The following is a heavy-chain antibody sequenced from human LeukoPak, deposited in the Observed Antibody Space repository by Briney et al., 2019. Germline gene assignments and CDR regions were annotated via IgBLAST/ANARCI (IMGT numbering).Heavy chain of an antibody. CDR2: IYYSGST. CDR3: ARLNDFWSGSPRGFDY. CDR1: GGSISSSSYY. J-gene: IGHJ4*02. Sequence: PSETLSLTCTVSGGSISSSSYYWGWIRQPPGKGLEWIGSIYYSGSTYYNPSLKSRVTISVDTSKNQFSLKLSSVTAADTAVYYCARLNDFWSGSPRGFDYWGQGTLVTVSS. D-gene: IGHD3-3*01. V-gene: IGHV4-39*01.